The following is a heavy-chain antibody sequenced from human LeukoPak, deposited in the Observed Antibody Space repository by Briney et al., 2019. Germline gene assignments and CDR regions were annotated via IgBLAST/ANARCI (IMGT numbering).Heavy chain of an antibody. D-gene: IGHD4-11*01. CDR2: IYHSGTT. CDR3: ARAVDYRNYFDY. CDR1: GDSMTRGVYY. V-gene: IGHV4-31*03. J-gene: IGHJ4*02. Sequence: SQTLSLTCTVSGDSMTRGVYYWSWVRQHPGKGLEWVGFIYHSGTTFYNPSLESRATISVDTSQNQFSLKLTSVTAADSAVYYCARAVDYRNYFDYWGQGTLVTVSS.